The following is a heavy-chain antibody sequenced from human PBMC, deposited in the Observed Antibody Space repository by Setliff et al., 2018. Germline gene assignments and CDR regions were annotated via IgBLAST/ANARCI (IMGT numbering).Heavy chain of an antibody. CDR3: SRLVRYCTTTACQRASGAEV. CDR2: ISAYNGNT. CDR1: GYTFANSI. Sequence: ASVKVSCKASGYTFANSIVSWVRQAPGQGLEWMGWISAYNGNTHIKEKFQGRVSMTTDTSTNTGYMELRNLTPDDTAVYYCSRLVRYCTTTACQRASGAEVWGQGTVVTVSS. V-gene: IGHV1-18*04. J-gene: IGHJ4*02. D-gene: IGHD2-8*01.